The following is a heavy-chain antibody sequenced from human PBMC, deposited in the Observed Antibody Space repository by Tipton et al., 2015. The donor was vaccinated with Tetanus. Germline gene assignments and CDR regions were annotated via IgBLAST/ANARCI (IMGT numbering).Heavy chain of an antibody. J-gene: IGHJ4*02. CDR3: ARGLPREPFYLDY. D-gene: IGHD1-26*01. CDR1: GASINAGGYL. V-gene: IGHV4-31*03. Sequence: PGLVKPSETLSLTCTVSGASINAGGYLWTWVRQHPGKGLEWVGNIYYTELTSYTPSLNSRVSISVDTSKNQFSLWLTSVTAADTAVYFCARGLPREPFYLDYWGQGTLVTVSS. CDR2: IYYTELT.